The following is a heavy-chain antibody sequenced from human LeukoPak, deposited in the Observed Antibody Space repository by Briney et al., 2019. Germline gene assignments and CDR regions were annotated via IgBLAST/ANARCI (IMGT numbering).Heavy chain of an antibody. D-gene: IGHD3-22*01. CDR3: ARDAHSSGYPNYFDY. Sequence: GGSLRLSCAASGFTFSSYAMSWVRQAPGKGLEWVSAISGSGGSTYYADSVKGRFTISRDNAKNSLYLQMNSLRDEDTAVYYCARDAHSSGYPNYFDYWGQGTLVTVSS. J-gene: IGHJ4*02. V-gene: IGHV3-23*01. CDR1: GFTFSSYA. CDR2: ISGSGGST.